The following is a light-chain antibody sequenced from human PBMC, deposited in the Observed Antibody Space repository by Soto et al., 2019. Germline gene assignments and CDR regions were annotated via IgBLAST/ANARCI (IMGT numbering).Light chain of an antibody. V-gene: IGLV2-14*01. J-gene: IGLJ1*01. Sequence: QSALTQPASVSGSPGQSITISCTGTSSDVGAYNYASWYQQYPGEAPKVIIYDVSHRPAGVSNRFSGSKSGNTASLTISGLQTQDAADYYCSSYTSATTYVFGTGTKVTVL. CDR1: SSDVGAYNY. CDR2: DVS. CDR3: SSYTSATTYV.